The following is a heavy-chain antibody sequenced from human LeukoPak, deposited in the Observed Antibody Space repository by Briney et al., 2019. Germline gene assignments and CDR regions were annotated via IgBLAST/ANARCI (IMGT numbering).Heavy chain of an antibody. V-gene: IGHV3-23*01. J-gene: IGHJ4*01. Sequence: GGSLRLACAACGFTFSSNAMNWVRQAPGKGLEWVSGITGSGDSTYYADSVKGRFTISRDNSKNTVYLQMNSLRVEDTAVYHCGKERYGSSSVVDYWGHGTLVTVSS. CDR3: GKERYGSSSVVDY. CDR1: GFTFSSNA. D-gene: IGHD6-6*01. CDR2: ITGSGDST.